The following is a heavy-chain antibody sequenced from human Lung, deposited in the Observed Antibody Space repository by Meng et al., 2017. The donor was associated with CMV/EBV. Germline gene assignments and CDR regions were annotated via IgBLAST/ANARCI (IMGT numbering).Heavy chain of an antibody. CDR1: GFTSNNYA. D-gene: IGHD1-26*01. CDR2: IAEDGNNK. J-gene: IGHJ6*02. Sequence: GGSXRLXCAASGFTSNNYAMHWVRQAPGKGLEWVTVIAEDGNNKYYADSVKVRFTISRYNSKNTLYLKVNSLRAEDTDVYYCARVLRRLLDHYYGMDVWGQGXTVTVSS. V-gene: IGHV3-30-3*01. CDR3: ARVLRRLLDHYYGMDV.